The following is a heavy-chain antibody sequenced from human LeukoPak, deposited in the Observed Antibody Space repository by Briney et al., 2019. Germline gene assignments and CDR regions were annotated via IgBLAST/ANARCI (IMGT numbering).Heavy chain of an antibody. J-gene: IGHJ3*02. CDR3: AKGIKGVTTWTNAFDI. Sequence: GGSLRLSCAASGFTFSSCGFHWVRQAPSQELEWVALISYDGSNKYYADSVKGRFTISRDNSKNTLYLQMISLRAEDTAVYYCAKGIKGVTTWTNAFDIWGQGTMVTVSS. V-gene: IGHV3-30*18. CDR1: GFTFSSCG. CDR2: ISYDGSNK. D-gene: IGHD4-17*01.